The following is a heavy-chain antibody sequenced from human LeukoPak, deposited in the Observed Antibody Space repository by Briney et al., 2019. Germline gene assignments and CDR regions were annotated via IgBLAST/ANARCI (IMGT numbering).Heavy chain of an antibody. Sequence: SETLPLTCTVSGGYISTYYWSWIRPPAGKGLEWIGRIDTSGNTNYNPSLKSRVTMSADTSKNHLSLTRSSVTAADTPVYYCATYNRNDATGFDYWGQGTLVAVSS. CDR3: ATYNRNDATGFDY. J-gene: IGHJ4*02. D-gene: IGHD1-1*01. V-gene: IGHV4-4*07. CDR1: GGYISTYY. CDR2: IDTSGNT.